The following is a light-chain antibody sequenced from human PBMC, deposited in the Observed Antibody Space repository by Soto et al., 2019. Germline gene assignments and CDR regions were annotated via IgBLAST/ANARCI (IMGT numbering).Light chain of an antibody. Sequence: YVLTPPASVSVSTGQSITISCTGSSSDVGNYNLVSWYQQHPGKAPKLMIYEDTKWPSGVSNRFSGSKSGNTAYPTISGLQAEDEADYYCWSYAVGRTYVFGTGTKVTVL. CDR1: SSDVGNYNL. CDR3: WSYAVGRTYV. J-gene: IGLJ1*01. V-gene: IGLV2-23*01. CDR2: EDT.